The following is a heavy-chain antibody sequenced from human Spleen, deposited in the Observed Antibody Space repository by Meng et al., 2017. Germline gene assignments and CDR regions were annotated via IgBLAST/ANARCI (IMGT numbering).Heavy chain of an antibody. CDR2: LYHTGSI. V-gene: IGHV4-4*02. D-gene: IGHD1-26*01. Sequence: QVRLQESGPGLGKPAGTLSLTCTVSGGSISSSNWWSWVRQPPGKGLEWIGELYHTGSINYNSSLKSRVTISLDKSKNQFSLKLSSVTAADTAVYYCARVGGSGSPTDYWGQGTLVTVSS. CDR1: GGSISSSNW. CDR3: ARVGGSGSPTDY. J-gene: IGHJ4*02.